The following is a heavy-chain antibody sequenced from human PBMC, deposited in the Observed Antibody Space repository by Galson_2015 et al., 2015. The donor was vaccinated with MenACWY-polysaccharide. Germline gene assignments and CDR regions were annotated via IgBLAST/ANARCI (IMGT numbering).Heavy chain of an antibody. CDR2: IGGSDNDI. D-gene: IGHD1-26*01. CDR3: AKGGGPRSGSRDS. V-gene: IGHV3-23*01. J-gene: IGHJ5*01. Sequence: SLRLSCAASGFTFRSYAMTWVRQAPGQGLECVSVIGGSDNDIYYADSVRGRFTISRDNSKNTLYLQMSSLRVEDTAIYYCAKGGGPRSGSRDSWGQGTLVTVSP. CDR1: GFTFRSYA.